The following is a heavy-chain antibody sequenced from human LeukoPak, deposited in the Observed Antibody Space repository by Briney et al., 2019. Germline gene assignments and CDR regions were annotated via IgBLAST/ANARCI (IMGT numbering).Heavy chain of an antibody. V-gene: IGHV3-30*02. CDR2: VRYDGSNK. Sequence: PGGSLRLSCAASGFTFSSYGMYWARQAPGKGLEWVAFVRYDGSNKYYADSVKGRFTISRDNSKNTLYLQMNSLRTEDTAVYFCASEVAGGFWGQGTLVTVSS. J-gene: IGHJ4*02. D-gene: IGHD4-23*01. CDR3: ASEVAGGF. CDR1: GFTFSSYG.